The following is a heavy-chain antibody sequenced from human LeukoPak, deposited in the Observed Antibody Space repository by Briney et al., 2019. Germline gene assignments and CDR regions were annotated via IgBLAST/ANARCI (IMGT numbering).Heavy chain of an antibody. CDR3: ARGYDILTGYYGHFDY. J-gene: IGHJ4*02. D-gene: IGHD3-9*01. CDR1: GFIFSSYW. CDR2: INQEGSER. V-gene: IGHV3-7*01. Sequence: GGSLRLSCEVSGFIFSSYWMSWVRQAPGKGLEWVGNINQEGSERNHGDSVNGRFTISRDNAKNSLYLQMNSLRAEDTAVYYCARGYDILTGYYGHFDYWGQGTLVTVSS.